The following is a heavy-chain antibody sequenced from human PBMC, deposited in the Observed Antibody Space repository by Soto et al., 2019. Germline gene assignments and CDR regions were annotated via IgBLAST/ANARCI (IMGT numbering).Heavy chain of an antibody. J-gene: IGHJ4*02. D-gene: IGHD6-13*01. V-gene: IGHV3-15*07. Sequence: GGSLRLSCAASGFTFTNAWMNWVRQAPGRALEWVGRITSKAAGGTTDYAAPVKGRFTISRDDSKNTLYLQMNSLKTEDTAVYYCTPTGYNSSWYGGYYWGQGTLVTVSS. CDR2: ITSKAAGGTT. CDR1: GFTFTNAW. CDR3: TPTGYNSSWYGGYY.